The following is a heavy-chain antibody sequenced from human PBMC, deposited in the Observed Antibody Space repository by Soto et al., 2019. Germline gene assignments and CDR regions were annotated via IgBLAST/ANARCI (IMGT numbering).Heavy chain of an antibody. CDR1: GGTFRSYA. J-gene: IGHJ4*02. Sequence: SVKVSCKASGGTFRSYAISWVRQAPGQGLEWMGGTIPIFGTASYAQKFQGRVTITADESTSTAYMELRSLRSDDTAVYYCARDGLFWSGYSAPWCFDYWGQGTLVTVSS. D-gene: IGHD3-3*01. CDR3: ARDGLFWSGYSAPWCFDY. CDR2: TIPIFGTA. V-gene: IGHV1-69*13.